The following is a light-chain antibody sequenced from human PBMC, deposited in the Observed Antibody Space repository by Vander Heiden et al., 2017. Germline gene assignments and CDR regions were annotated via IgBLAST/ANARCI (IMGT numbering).Light chain of an antibody. CDR3: QQYDYLPPT. CDR1: LDITNY. Sequence: DIQMTQSPSSLSASVGDKITITCQASLDITNYLNWYQQKPGKAPKLLIYDASNLETGVPSRFSGSGSGTHFTFTISSLQPEDFATYYCQQYDYLPPTFGQGTRLDIK. V-gene: IGKV1-33*01. CDR2: DAS. J-gene: IGKJ5*01.